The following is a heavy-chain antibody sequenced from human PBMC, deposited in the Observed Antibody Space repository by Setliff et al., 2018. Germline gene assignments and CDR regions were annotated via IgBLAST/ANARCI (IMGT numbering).Heavy chain of an antibody. CDR2: IMQDGGAQ. V-gene: IGHV3-7*03. Sequence: PGGSLRLSCEAFGFTFNNYWMSWVRQAPGKGLEWVANIMQDGGAQYYLDSVKGRFTVSRDNSNNTLYLHMSSLRAEDTAVYFCARIFLYGTSWYFDNWGQGTLVTV. D-gene: IGHD3-3*01. J-gene: IGHJ4*02. CDR1: GFTFNNYW. CDR3: ARIFLYGTSWYFDN.